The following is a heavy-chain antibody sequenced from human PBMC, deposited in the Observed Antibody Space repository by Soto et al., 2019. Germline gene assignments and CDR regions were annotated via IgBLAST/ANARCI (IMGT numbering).Heavy chain of an antibody. Sequence: QVQLVQSGAEVKKPGASVKVSCKASGYTFTSYNIHWVRQAPGPGLEWLGMINPRGFFTTYAQKFRGRVVMTGDTSTSLVYMELTNLRSEDTAMYYCARAAGRFGERFWFDPWGQGTLVSVSS. J-gene: IGHJ5*02. V-gene: IGHV1-46*01. CDR2: INPRGFFT. D-gene: IGHD3-10*01. CDR1: GYTFTSYN. CDR3: ARAAGRFGERFWFDP.